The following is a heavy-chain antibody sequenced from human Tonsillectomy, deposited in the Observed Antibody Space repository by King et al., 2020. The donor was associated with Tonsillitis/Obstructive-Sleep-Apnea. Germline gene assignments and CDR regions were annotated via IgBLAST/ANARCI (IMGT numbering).Heavy chain of an antibody. CDR1: GFTFSTYA. Sequence: QPVQSGGGVVQPGRSLRLSCAASGFTFSTYAMHWVRQAPGKGLEWVAVISYDARNKYYADSVKGRFTISRDNSKNTLYLQMNSLRAEDTAVYYCARDLRFFDAFDIWGQGTMVTVS. J-gene: IGHJ3*02. CDR2: ISYDARNK. D-gene: IGHD3-3*01. V-gene: IGHV3-30*04. CDR3: ARDLRFFDAFDI.